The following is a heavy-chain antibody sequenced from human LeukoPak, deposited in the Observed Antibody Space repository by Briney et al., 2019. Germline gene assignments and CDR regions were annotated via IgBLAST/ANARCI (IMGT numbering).Heavy chain of an antibody. CDR3: AKDQGSVWPYVWYFDL. J-gene: IGHJ2*01. CDR1: GFTFSSCA. V-gene: IGHV3-21*04. Sequence: GGSLRLSCAASGFTFSSCAMNWVRQAPGKGLEWVSSISSSSSYIYYADSVKGRFTISRDNAKNSLYLQMNSLRAEDTAVYYCAKDQGSVWPYVWYFDLWGRGTLVTVSS. CDR2: ISSSSSYI. D-gene: IGHD2-15*01.